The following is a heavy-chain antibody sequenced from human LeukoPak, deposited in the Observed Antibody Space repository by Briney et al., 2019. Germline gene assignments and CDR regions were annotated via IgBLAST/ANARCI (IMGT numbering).Heavy chain of an antibody. J-gene: IGHJ4*02. CDR3: ARVPLPAAAGPFDY. Sequence: GASVKASCKASGYTFTGYYMHWVRQAPGQGPEWMGWINPKSGDTNYAQKFQGRVTMTRDTSISTVYMELTNLRSDDTAVYYCARVPLPAAAGPFDYWGQGTPVTVSS. D-gene: IGHD6-13*01. CDR2: INPKSGDT. V-gene: IGHV1-2*02. CDR1: GYTFTGYY.